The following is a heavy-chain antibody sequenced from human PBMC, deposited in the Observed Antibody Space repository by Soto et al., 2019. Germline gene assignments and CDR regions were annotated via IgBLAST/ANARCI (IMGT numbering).Heavy chain of an antibody. CDR3: AKDLFRPNRRAFDI. J-gene: IGHJ3*02. V-gene: IGHV3-23*01. CDR2: ISGSGGST. Sequence: GGSLILSCGASGFTFSSYAMSWVRQAPGKGLEWVSAISGSGGSTYYADSVKDRFTISRDNSKNTLYLQMNSLRAEDTAVYYCAKDLFRPNRRAFDIWGQGTMVTVSS. CDR1: GFTFSSYA.